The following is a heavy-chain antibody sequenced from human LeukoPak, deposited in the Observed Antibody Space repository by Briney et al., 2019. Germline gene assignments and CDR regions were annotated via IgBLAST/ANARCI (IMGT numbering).Heavy chain of an antibody. CDR2: IIPILGIA. D-gene: IGHD4-17*01. J-gene: IGHJ4*02. V-gene: IGHV1-69*04. CDR3: ARTGHDYGDYADY. CDR1: GYTFTSYG. Sequence: ASVKVSCKASGYTFTSYGISWVRQAPGQGLEWMGRIIPILGIANYAQKFQGRVTITADKSTSTAYMELSSLRSEDTAVYYCARTGHDYGDYADYWGQGTLVTVSS.